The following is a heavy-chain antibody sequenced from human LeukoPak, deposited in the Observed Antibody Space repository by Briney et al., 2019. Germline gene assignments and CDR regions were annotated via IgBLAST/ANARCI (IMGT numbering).Heavy chain of an antibody. CDR1: GFTFTSYV. Sequence: ASVKVSCKASGFTFTSYVINWVRQATGQGLEWMGWMNPNSGNTGYAQKFQGRVTITRNTSISTAYMELSSLRSEDTAVYYCARGEGYCSSTSCYRYYYYMDVWGKGTTVTVSS. D-gene: IGHD2-2*01. CDR3: ARGEGYCSSTSCYRYYYYMDV. J-gene: IGHJ6*03. CDR2: MNPNSGNT. V-gene: IGHV1-8*03.